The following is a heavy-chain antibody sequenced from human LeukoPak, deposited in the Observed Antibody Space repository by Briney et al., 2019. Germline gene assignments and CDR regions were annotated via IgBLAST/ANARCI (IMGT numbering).Heavy chain of an antibody. J-gene: IGHJ3*02. Sequence: ASVKVSCKASGYTFTDYYMHWVRQAPGQGLEWMGWINPNSAGTNYAQKFQGWVTMTRDTSISTAYMELSRLRSDDTAVYYCARGPTLYDYGNEDAFDIWGQGTMVTVSS. V-gene: IGHV1-2*04. CDR2: INPNSAGT. CDR1: GYTFTDYY. CDR3: ARGPTLYDYGNEDAFDI. D-gene: IGHD4-17*01.